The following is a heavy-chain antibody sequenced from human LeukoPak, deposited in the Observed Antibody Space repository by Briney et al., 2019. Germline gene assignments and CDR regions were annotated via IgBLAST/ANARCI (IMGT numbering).Heavy chain of an antibody. D-gene: IGHD1-26*01. CDR1: GYTFTGYY. CDR3: ARGGWELLHVAFDI. Sequence: ASVKVSCKASGYTFTGYYMHWVRQAPGQGLEWMGWMNPNSGNTGYAQKFQGRVTITRNTSISTAYMELSSLRSEDTAVYYCARGGWELLHVAFDIWGQGTMVTVSS. J-gene: IGHJ3*02. CDR2: MNPNSGNT. V-gene: IGHV1-8*03.